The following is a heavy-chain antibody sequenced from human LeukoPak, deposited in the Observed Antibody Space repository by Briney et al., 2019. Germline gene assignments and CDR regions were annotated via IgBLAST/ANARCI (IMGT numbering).Heavy chain of an antibody. Sequence: PSETLSVTCTVSGGSISTYYWSWIRQPPGKGLEWIGYLYNSGNTNYNPSLKSRVSISGDTSKNQFSLKLNSVNAADTAVYYCATSGVKTTRFDYWGQGILVTVSS. CDR3: ATSGVKTTRFDY. D-gene: IGHD1-1*01. CDR2: LYNSGNT. V-gene: IGHV4-59*01. J-gene: IGHJ4*02. CDR1: GGSISTYY.